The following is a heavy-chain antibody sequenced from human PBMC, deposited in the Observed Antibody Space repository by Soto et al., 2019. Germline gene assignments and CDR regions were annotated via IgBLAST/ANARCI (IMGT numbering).Heavy chain of an antibody. CDR3: ARGSKTIATDSSGYQDY. Sequence: SETLSLTCNVSGGSISSGGYYWTWIRQHPGKGLEWIGNINHSGSTNYNPSLKSRVTISVDTSKNQFSLKLSSVTAADTAVYYCARGSKTIATDSSGYQDYWGQGTLVTVLL. J-gene: IGHJ4*02. CDR1: GGSISSGGYY. CDR2: INHSGST. V-gene: IGHV4-31*03. D-gene: IGHD3-22*01.